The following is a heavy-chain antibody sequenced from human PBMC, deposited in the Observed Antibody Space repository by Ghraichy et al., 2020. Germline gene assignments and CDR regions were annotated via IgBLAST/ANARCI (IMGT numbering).Heavy chain of an antibody. D-gene: IGHD2-15*01. CDR1: GGSFSGYY. CDR3: ARVYCSGGSCSSIDY. V-gene: IGHV4-34*01. CDR2: INHSGST. Sequence: SETLSLTCAVYGGSFSGYYWSWIRQPPGKGLEWIGEINHSGSTNYNPSLKSRVTISVDTSKNQFSLKLSSVTAADTAVYYCARVYCSGGSCSSIDYWGQGALVTVSS. J-gene: IGHJ4*02.